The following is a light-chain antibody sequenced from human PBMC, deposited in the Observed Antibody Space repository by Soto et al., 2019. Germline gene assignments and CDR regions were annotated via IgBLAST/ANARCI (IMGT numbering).Light chain of an antibody. CDR2: TAS. CDR1: QTIKTW. V-gene: IGKV1-12*02. Sequence: DIQLTQSPASVSAAVGDRINISCRASQTIKTWLAWYQQKPGKGPQLLIYTASTLETGVPSRFSGSGSGTDFTLTISSLQPEDAAIYSCQQAASFPFTFGPGAKV. J-gene: IGKJ3*01. CDR3: QQAASFPFT.